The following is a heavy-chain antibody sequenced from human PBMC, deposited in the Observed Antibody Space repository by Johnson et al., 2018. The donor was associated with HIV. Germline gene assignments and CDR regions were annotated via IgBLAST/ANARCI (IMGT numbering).Heavy chain of an antibody. CDR2: IKQDGNEK. CDR3: ARSDYGLNPGAFDI. D-gene: IGHD4-17*01. CDR1: GFTFDDYG. Sequence: VQLVESGGGVVRPGESLRLSCAASGFTFDDYGMTWVRQAPGKGLEWVANIKQDGNEKYYVDSVKGRFTISRDNAKNSLYLQTNGLRAEDTAVYFCARSDYGLNPGAFDIWGQGTMVTVSS. V-gene: IGHV3-7*01. J-gene: IGHJ3*02.